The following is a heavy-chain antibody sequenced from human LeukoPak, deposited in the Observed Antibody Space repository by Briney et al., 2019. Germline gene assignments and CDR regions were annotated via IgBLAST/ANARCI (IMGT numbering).Heavy chain of an antibody. CDR3: ARDRYFDWFHAFDI. CDR2: IYYSGST. D-gene: IGHD3-9*01. CDR1: GYSISSSYY. V-gene: IGHV4-61*01. Sequence: SETLSLTCTVSGYSISSSYYWSWIRQPPGKGLEWIGYIYYSGSTNYNPSLKSRLTISVDTSKNQFSLKLTSVTAAGTAVYYCARDRYFDWFHAFDIWGQGTMVTVSS. J-gene: IGHJ3*02.